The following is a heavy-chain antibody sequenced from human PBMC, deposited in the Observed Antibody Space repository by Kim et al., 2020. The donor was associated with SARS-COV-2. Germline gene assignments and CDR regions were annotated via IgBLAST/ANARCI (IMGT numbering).Heavy chain of an antibody. CDR3: AKKYYYDSSGDRQAYFDY. Sequence: GGSLRLSCAASGFTFSSYAMSWVRQAPGKGLEWVSAISGSGGSTYYADSVKGRFTISRDNSKNTLYLQMNSLRAEDTAVYYCAKKYYYDSSGDRQAYFDYWGQGTLVTVSS. CDR1: GFTFSSYA. CDR2: ISGSGGST. V-gene: IGHV3-23*01. J-gene: IGHJ4*02. D-gene: IGHD3-22*01.